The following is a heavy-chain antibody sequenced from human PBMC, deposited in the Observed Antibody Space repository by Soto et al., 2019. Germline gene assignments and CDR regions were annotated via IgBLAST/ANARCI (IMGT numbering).Heavy chain of an antibody. J-gene: IGHJ4*02. CDR1: GDTFSFYT. CDR2: INPIVSMS. V-gene: IGHV1-69*02. Sequence: QVQLVQSGTEVKKPGSSVKVSCKASGDTFSFYTINWVRQAPGLGLEWVGRINPIVSMSNYAQKFQGRVSMTADKSTSTAYRERRSLRSDDTAMYFCAASYGSGYRAFDYWGQGALVIVSS. CDR3: AASYGSGYRAFDY. D-gene: IGHD3-10*01.